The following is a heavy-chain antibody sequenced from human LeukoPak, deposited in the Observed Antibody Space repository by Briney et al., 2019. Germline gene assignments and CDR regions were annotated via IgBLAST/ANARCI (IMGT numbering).Heavy chain of an antibody. CDR1: GYSISSGHY. D-gene: IGHD6-13*01. CDR3: ARGKMTIKYSSSWTYFDY. J-gene: IGHJ4*02. Sequence: SETLSLTCTVSGYSISSGHYWAWIWQSPEKGLECIATMFHSGSTYYNPSLKSRVTTSVDTSKNEFSLNLSSVTAADTAVYYCARGKMTIKYSSSWTYFDYWGQGTLVTVSS. V-gene: IGHV4-38-2*02. CDR2: MFHSGST.